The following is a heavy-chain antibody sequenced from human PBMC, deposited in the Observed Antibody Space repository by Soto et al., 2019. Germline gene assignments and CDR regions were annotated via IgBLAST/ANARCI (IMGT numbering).Heavy chain of an antibody. CDR3: AREPMVPAAHCFDI. CDR2: INPNSVGT. J-gene: IGHJ3*02. CDR1: GYTFTGHY. V-gene: IGHV1-2*02. D-gene: IGHD3-10*01. Sequence: ASVKVSCKASGYTFTGHYMHWVRQAPGQGLEWMGWINPNSVGTNYAQKFQGRVTMTRDTSISTAYMELSRLRSDDTAVYYCAREPMVPAAHCFDIWGQGTMVTVSS.